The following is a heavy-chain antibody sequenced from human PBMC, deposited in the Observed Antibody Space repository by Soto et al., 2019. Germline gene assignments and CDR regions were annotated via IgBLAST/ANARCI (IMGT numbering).Heavy chain of an antibody. D-gene: IGHD5-18*01. J-gene: IGHJ4*02. CDR3: GKYLTTMVRMCDY. CDR1: GFTFDEYA. V-gene: IGHV3-9*01. CDR2: ISWNSASI. Sequence: EVQLVESGGALVQPGRSLRLSCAASGFTFDEYAMHWVRQAPGKGPEWVSGISWNSASIGYADSVKGRFTISRDNAKKALYLQMNSLRPEETAVYFCGKYLTTMVRMCDYWGQGTLVTVSS.